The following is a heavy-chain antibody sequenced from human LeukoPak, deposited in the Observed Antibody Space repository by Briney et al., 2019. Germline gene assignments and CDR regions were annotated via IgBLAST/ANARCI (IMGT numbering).Heavy chain of an antibody. Sequence: EASVKVSCKASGGTFSSYAISWVRQAPGQGLEWMGRIIPILGIANYAQKFQGRVTITADKSTSTAYMELSSLRSEDTAVYYCASGSGSPHDAFDIWGQGTMVTVSS. CDR2: IIPILGIA. J-gene: IGHJ3*02. CDR1: GGTFSSYA. CDR3: ASGSGSPHDAFDI. D-gene: IGHD3-10*01. V-gene: IGHV1-69*04.